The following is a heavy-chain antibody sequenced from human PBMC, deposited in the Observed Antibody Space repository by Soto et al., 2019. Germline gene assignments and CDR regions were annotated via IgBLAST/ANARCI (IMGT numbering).Heavy chain of an antibody. J-gene: IGHJ4*02. Sequence: PSETLSLTCTVSGGSISSYYWCWWRQPPGKGLEWIGYIYNSGSTNYNPSLKSRVTISLDTSKNQSSLKLSSVTAADTAVYYCASGGRRWDLLWSQGTLVTVSS. CDR1: GGSISSYY. CDR2: IYNSGST. CDR3: ASGGRRWDLL. D-gene: IGHD1-26*01. V-gene: IGHV4-59*01.